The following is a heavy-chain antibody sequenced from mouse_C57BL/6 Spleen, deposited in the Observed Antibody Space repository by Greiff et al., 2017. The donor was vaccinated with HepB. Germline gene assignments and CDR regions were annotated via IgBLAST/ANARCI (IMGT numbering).Heavy chain of an antibody. V-gene: IGHV3-6*01. Sequence: EVQLQESGPGLVKPSQSLSLTCSVTGYSITSGYYWNWIRQFPGNKLEWMGYISYDGSNNYNPSLKNRISITRDTSKNQFFLKLNSVTTEDTATYYCARGGTMVYYFDYWGQGTTLTVSS. J-gene: IGHJ2*01. D-gene: IGHD2-2*01. CDR1: GYSITSGYY. CDR3: ARGGTMVYYFDY. CDR2: ISYDGSN.